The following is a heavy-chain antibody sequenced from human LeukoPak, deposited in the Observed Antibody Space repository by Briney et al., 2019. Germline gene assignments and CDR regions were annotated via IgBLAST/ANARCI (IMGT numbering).Heavy chain of an antibody. CDR3: TTRSPARYCSDGACYSSADY. J-gene: IGHJ4*02. V-gene: IGHV3-15*07. CDR1: GFTFSSYG. Sequence: NPGGSLRLSCAASGFTFSSYGMHWVRQAPGKGLEWVGHIRSKADGGTPDYIAPVKGRFTISRDDSKDTLYLQMNSLNTEDTAMYYCTTRSPARYCSDGACYSSADYWGQGTLVTVSS. D-gene: IGHD2-15*01. CDR2: IRSKADGGTP.